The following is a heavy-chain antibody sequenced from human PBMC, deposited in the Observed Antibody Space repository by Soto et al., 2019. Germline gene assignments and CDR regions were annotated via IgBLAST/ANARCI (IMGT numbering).Heavy chain of an antibody. CDR2: INPSGGST. V-gene: IGHV1-46*01. Sequence: ASVKVSCKASGYTFTSYYMHWVRQAPGQGLEWMGIINPSGGSTSYAQKFQGRVTMTRDTSTSTVYMELSSLRSEDTAVYYCARDEGYCSSTGCLGHWFDPWGQGTLVTVSS. CDR3: ARDEGYCSSTGCLGHWFDP. CDR1: GYTFTSYY. J-gene: IGHJ5*02. D-gene: IGHD2-2*01.